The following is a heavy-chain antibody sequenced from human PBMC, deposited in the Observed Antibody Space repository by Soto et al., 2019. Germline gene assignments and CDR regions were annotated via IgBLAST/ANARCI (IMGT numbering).Heavy chain of an antibody. D-gene: IGHD2-2*02. V-gene: IGHV5-51*01. CDR3: ARAFRLEGPPIPPALDI. CDR1: GYSFTSYW. CDR2: IYPGDSDT. Sequence: GESLKISCKGSGYSFTSYWIGWVRQMPGKGLEWMGIIYPGDSDTRYSPSFQGQVTISADKSISTAYLQWSSLKASDTAMYYCARAFRLEGPPIPPALDIWGQGTMVTVSS. J-gene: IGHJ3*02.